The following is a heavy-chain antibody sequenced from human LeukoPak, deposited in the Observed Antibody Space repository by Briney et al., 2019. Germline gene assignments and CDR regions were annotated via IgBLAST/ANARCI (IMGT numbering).Heavy chain of an antibody. Sequence: ASVNVSCKASGYTFTSYYMHWVRQAPGQGLEWMGIINPSGGSTSYAQKFQGRVTMTRDTSTSTVYMELSSLRSEDTAVYYCARDSGGYYYDSSGYYQGYGMDVWGQGTTVTVSS. CDR1: GYTFTSYY. V-gene: IGHV1-46*01. CDR2: INPSGGST. D-gene: IGHD3-22*01. J-gene: IGHJ6*02. CDR3: ARDSGGYYYDSSGYYQGYGMDV.